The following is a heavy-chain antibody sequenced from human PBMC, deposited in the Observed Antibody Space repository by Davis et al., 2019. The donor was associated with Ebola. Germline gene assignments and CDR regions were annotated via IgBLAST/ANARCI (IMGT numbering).Heavy chain of an antibody. Sequence: SETLSLTCAVYGGSFSGYYWSWIRQPPGKGLEWIGEINHSGSTNYNPSLKSRVTMSVDTSKNQFSLRLSSVTAADTAVYFCARKPARWENWFDPWGQGALVTVSS. CDR1: GGSFSGYY. CDR3: ARKPARWENWFDP. D-gene: IGHD2-2*01. CDR2: INHSGST. V-gene: IGHV4-34*01. J-gene: IGHJ5*02.